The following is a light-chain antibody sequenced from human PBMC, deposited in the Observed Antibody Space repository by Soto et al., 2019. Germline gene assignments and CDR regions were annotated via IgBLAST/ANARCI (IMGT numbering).Light chain of an antibody. Sequence: EIVMTQSPTTLSVSPGERATLSCRASQSVSGNLAWYQQKPGQAPRLLIYGASTRATGLPARFSGSGSGTEFPLTISSLQSEDFALYYCQQHDHCPFTFGPGTKVDIK. CDR3: QQHDHCPFT. V-gene: IGKV3-15*01. CDR2: GAS. J-gene: IGKJ3*01. CDR1: QSVSGN.